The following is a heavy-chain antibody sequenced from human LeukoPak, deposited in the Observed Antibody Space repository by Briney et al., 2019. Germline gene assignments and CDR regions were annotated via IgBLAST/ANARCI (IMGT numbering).Heavy chain of an antibody. V-gene: IGHV4-39*01. CDR3: ARSLTDNVETAMAPAGY. J-gene: IGHJ4*02. D-gene: IGHD5-18*01. CDR2: IYYSGST. Sequence: KPSETLSLTCTVSGGSISSSSYYWGWIRQPPGKGLEWIGSIYYSGSTYYNPSLKSRVTISVDTSKNQFSLNLSSVTAADTAVYYCARSLTDNVETAMAPAGYWGQGTLVTVSS. CDR1: GGSISSSSYY.